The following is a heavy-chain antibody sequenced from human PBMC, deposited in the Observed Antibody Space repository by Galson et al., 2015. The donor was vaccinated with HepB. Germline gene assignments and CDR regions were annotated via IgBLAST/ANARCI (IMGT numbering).Heavy chain of an antibody. J-gene: IGHJ5*02. CDR2: IWYDGSNK. CDR3: ARRGDYGDYVSWFDP. Sequence: SLRLSCAASGFTFSSYGMHWVRQAPGKGLEWVAVIWYDGSNKYYADSVKGRFTISRDNSKNTLYLQMNSLRAEDTAVYYCARRGDYGDYVSWFDPWGQGTLVTVSS. V-gene: IGHV3-33*01. D-gene: IGHD4-17*01. CDR1: GFTFSSYG.